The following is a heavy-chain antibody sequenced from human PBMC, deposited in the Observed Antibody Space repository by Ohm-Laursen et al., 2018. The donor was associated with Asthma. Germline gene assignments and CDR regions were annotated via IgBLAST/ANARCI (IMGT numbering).Heavy chain of an antibody. V-gene: IGHV3-23*01. J-gene: IGHJ4*02. Sequence: SLRLSCAASGFTFRDYATTWVRQAPGKGLEWVSTISGSGDWTFYADSVKGRLTISRENSKNMLYLQMNSLRAEDTAVYYCAAGTPLDYWGQGTLVTVSS. CDR2: ISGSGDWT. CDR1: GFTFRDYA. CDR3: AAGTPLDY. D-gene: IGHD6-13*01.